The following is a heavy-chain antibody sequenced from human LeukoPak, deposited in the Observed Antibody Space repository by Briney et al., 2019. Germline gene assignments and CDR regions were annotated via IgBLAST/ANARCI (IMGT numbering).Heavy chain of an antibody. CDR1: GGSISSSGYY. J-gene: IGHJ5*02. CDR3: ARTLTRSCSGATCYFTWFDP. D-gene: IGHD2-15*01. V-gene: IGHV4-39*01. CDR2: IYFTGNT. Sequence: PSETLSLTCTVSGGSISSSGYYWGWIRQPPGKGLEWFGSIYFTGNTYYNPSLKSRVTLSVDTSKNQFSLKLTSVTAADTAVYYCARTLTRSCSGATCYFTWFDPWSQGALVTVSS.